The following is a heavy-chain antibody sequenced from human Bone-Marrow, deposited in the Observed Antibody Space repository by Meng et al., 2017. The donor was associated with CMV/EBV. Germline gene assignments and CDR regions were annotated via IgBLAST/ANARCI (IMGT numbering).Heavy chain of an antibody. V-gene: IGHV3-9*01. CDR2: ISWNSGSI. Sequence: SLKISCAASGFTFDDYAMHWVRQAPGKGLEWVSGISWNSGSIGYADSVKGRFTISRDNAKNSLYLQMNSLRAEDTALYYCAKGRYSSLYYFDYWGQGTRVTVSS. J-gene: IGHJ4*02. D-gene: IGHD6-13*01. CDR3: AKGRYSSLYYFDY. CDR1: GFTFDDYA.